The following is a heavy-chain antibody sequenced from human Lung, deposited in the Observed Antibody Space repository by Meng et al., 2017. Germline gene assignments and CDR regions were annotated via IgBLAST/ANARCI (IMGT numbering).Heavy chain of an antibody. J-gene: IGHJ5*02. V-gene: IGHV4-39*01. D-gene: IGHD6-19*01. CDR2: IGHSGVT. CDR3: VRSSGWVRTGFDP. CDR1: GGSISTSGYS. Sequence: QPQLQESGPGLGKPSAALSLPCGVSGGSISTSGYSWGWIRQPPGKGLEWIGSIGHSGVTYYTPSLRSRVTVSIDTSKNQFFLEVTYVTAADTAVYYCVRSSGWVRTGFDPWGQGTLVTVSS.